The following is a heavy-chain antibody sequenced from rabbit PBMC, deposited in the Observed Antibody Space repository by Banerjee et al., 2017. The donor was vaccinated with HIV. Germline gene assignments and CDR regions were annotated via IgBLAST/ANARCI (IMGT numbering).Heavy chain of an antibody. CDR2: IYGGSSGNT. CDR1: GFSFSSSYW. CDR3: ARDPPGAAGAGYGYVFKL. Sequence: QEQLEEAGGDLVKPEGSLTLTCTASGFSFSSSYWICWVRQDPGKGLEWIACIYGGSSGNTYYASWAKGRFTISKTSSTTVTLQMTSLTAADTATYFCARDPPGAAGAGYGYVFKLWGPGTLVTVS. J-gene: IGHJ4*01. D-gene: IGHD6-1*01. V-gene: IGHV1S45*01.